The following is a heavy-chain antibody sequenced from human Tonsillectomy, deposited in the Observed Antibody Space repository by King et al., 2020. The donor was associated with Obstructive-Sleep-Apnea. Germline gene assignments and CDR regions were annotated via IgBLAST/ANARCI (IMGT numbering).Heavy chain of an antibody. D-gene: IGHD6-6*01. V-gene: IGHV3-21*01. J-gene: IGHJ5*02. CDR2: ISSSSSYI. Sequence: VQLVESGGGLVKPGGSLRLSCAASGFTFSSYRMNWVRQAPGKGLEWVSSISSSSSYIYYADSVKGRFTISRDNAKNALYLPMNILRAEDTAVYYCAKSFSSSSPGWFDPWGQGTLVTVSS. CDR3: AKSFSSSSPGWFDP. CDR1: GFTFSSYR.